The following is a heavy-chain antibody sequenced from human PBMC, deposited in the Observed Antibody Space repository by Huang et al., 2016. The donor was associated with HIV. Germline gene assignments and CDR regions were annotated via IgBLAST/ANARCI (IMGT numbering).Heavy chain of an antibody. Sequence: QVQLEQWGAGLLKASETLSLTCAVCGGSFSGYYWNWLRQAPGKGLEWVGEINHSGNTNYNPSLKSRVNMSVDTSKSQFSLYLTSLSAADTGTYFCARRYNSRRDYWGRGTLVTVHS. D-gene: IGHD3-22*01. CDR2: INHSGNT. V-gene: IGHV4-34*02. CDR3: ARRYNSRRDY. J-gene: IGHJ4*02. CDR1: GGSFSGYY.